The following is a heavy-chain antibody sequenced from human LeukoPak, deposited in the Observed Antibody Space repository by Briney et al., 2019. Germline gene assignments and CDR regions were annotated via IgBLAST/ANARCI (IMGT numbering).Heavy chain of an antibody. CDR3: ARDRGIVGALGY. CDR2: IYSGGST. Sequence: GGSLRLSCAASGFTFSSYAVAWVRQAPGKGLEWVSVIYSGGSTYYADSVKGRFTISRDNSKNTLYLQMNSLRAEDTAVYYCARDRGIVGALGYWGQGTLVTVSS. CDR1: GFTFSSYA. D-gene: IGHD1-26*01. V-gene: IGHV3-53*01. J-gene: IGHJ4*02.